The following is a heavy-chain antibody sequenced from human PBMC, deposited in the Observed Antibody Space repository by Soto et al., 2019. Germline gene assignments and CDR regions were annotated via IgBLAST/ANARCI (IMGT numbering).Heavy chain of an antibody. D-gene: IGHD3-22*01. J-gene: IGHJ4*02. CDR2: ISTNGGST. V-gene: IGHV3-64D*06. Sequence: LRLSCSASGFTFSSYAMHWVRQSPGKGLEYVSSISTNGGSTHYADSVKGRFTISRDNSKNTQYLQMSSLRADDTAVYYCVKGEYYYDSSGYYPFDYWGQGTLVTAPQ. CDR3: VKGEYYYDSSGYYPFDY. CDR1: GFTFSSYA.